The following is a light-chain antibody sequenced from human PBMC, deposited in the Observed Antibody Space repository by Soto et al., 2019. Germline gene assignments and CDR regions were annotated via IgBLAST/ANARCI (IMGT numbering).Light chain of an antibody. V-gene: IGLV2-14*01. J-gene: IGLJ2*01. CDR3: SSYTTSSTPAV. CDR2: EVN. Sequence: QSALTQPASVSGSPGQSITISCTGTSSDVGYYNYVSWYQQYPGKAPKLMIYEVNNRPLGLSNRFSGSKSGNTASLIISGLQAEDEADYYCSSYTTSSTPAVFGGGTKLTVL. CDR1: SSDVGYYNY.